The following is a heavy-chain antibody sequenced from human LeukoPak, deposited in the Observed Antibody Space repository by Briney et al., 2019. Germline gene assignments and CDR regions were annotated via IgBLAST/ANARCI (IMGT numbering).Heavy chain of an antibody. Sequence: KASETLSLTCAVSGGSISSGGYSWRWVRQPPGKGLEWIVYIYHSGSTYYNPSLKSRVTISVYRSKNQFSLKLSSVTAADTAVYYCARGARSSRADNWFDPWGQGTLVTVSS. CDR1: GGSISSGGYS. D-gene: IGHD2-2*01. CDR3: ARGARSSRADNWFDP. V-gene: IGHV4-30-2*01. J-gene: IGHJ5*02. CDR2: IYHSGST.